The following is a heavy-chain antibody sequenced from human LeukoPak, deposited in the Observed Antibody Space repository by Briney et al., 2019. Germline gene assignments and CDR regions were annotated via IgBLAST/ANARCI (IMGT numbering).Heavy chain of an antibody. D-gene: IGHD1-1*01. V-gene: IGHV3-23*01. CDR1: GFTFSNSW. CDR2: ISGSGGNT. CDR3: VKVMSGTTYDPVDV. J-gene: IGHJ6*02. Sequence: GGSLRLSCAASGFTFSNSWMHWVRQVPGKGLEWVSVISGSGGNTYYVESVKGRFTISRDNSKNTLYLQMNTLRAEDTAVYYCVKVMSGTTYDPVDVWGQGTTVTVSS.